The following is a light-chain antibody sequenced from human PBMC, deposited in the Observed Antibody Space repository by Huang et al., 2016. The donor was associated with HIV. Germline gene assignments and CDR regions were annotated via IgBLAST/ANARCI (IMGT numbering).Light chain of an antibody. CDR2: KVS. V-gene: IGKV2-30*01. CDR3: MQGTHWPPVT. Sequence: DVVMTQSPLSLSVTLGQPATISCKSSQSLVYRDGNTYLNWFHQRPGQSPRRLIYKVSIRDFGVPDRFSGSGSGTDFTLKISRVEAEDVGVYYCMQGTHWPPVTFGPGTKVDIK. CDR1: QSLVYRDGNTY. J-gene: IGKJ3*01.